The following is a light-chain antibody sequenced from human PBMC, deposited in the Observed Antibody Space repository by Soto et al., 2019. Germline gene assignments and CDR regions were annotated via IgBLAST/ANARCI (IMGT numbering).Light chain of an antibody. Sequence: MTQSPSSLSASVGDRVTITCRASQNIDSYLNWYQQRPGKAPKLLIHDASTLQSGVPSRFSGRGSGTDFTLTISSLQPEDFATYYCQQANSFPLTFGGGTKVDIK. CDR2: DAS. V-gene: IGKV1-39*01. CDR3: QQANSFPLT. J-gene: IGKJ4*01. CDR1: QNIDSY.